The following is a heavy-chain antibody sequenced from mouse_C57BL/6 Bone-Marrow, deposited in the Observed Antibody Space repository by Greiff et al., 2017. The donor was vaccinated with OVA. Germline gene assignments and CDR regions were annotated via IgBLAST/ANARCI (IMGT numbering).Heavy chain of an antibody. J-gene: IGHJ3*01. Sequence: EVQLQQSGAELVRPGASVKLSCTASGFNIKDDYMHWVKQRPEQGLEWIGWIDPENGDTEYASKFQGKATITADTSSNTAYLQLSSLSSEDTAVYYCTLYDYEFAYWGQGTLVTVSA. CDR1: GFNIKDDY. D-gene: IGHD2-4*01. V-gene: IGHV14-4*01. CDR3: TLYDYEFAY. CDR2: IDPENGDT.